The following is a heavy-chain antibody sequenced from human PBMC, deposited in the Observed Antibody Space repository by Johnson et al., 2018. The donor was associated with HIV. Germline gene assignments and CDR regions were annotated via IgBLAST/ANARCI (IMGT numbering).Heavy chain of an antibody. Sequence: QVQLVESGGGVVQPGRSLRLSCAASGFTFSSYGMHWVRQAPGKGLEWVAVIWYDGSNKYYADSVKGRFTISRDNAENSLYLQINSLRAEDTALYYCTRESQRVVVVVAATRSDVFDIWGQGTMVTVSP. CDR2: IWYDGSNK. CDR1: GFTFSSYG. J-gene: IGHJ3*02. V-gene: IGHV3-33*01. D-gene: IGHD2-15*01. CDR3: TRESQRVVVVVAATRSDVFDI.